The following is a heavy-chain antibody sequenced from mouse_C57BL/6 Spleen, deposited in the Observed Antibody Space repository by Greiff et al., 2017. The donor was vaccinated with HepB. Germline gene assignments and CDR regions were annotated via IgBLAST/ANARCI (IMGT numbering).Heavy chain of an antibody. D-gene: IGHD1-1*01. CDR2: IDPSDSYT. J-gene: IGHJ3*01. Sequence: QVQLQQPGAELVKPGASVKLSCKASGYTFTSYWMQWVKQRPGQGLEWIGEIDPSDSYTNYNQKFKGKATLTVDTSSSTAYMQLSSLTSEDSAVYYCASHYGSSYVALPFAYWGQGTLVTVSA. CDR1: GYTFTSYW. V-gene: IGHV1-50*01. CDR3: ASHYGSSYVALPFAY.